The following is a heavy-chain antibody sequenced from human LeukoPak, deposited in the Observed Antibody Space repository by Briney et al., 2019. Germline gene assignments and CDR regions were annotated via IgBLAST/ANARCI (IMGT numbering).Heavy chain of an antibody. CDR1: GGTFSSYA. CDR3: ATDSNTFDAFDI. D-gene: IGHD3-16*01. CDR2: IIPIFGTA. V-gene: IGHV1-69*13. Sequence: SVKVSCKASGGTFSSYAISWVRQAPGQGLEWMGGIIPIFGTANYAQKFQGRVTITADESTSTAYMELSSLRSEDTAVYYCATDSNTFDAFDIWGQGTMVTVSS. J-gene: IGHJ3*02.